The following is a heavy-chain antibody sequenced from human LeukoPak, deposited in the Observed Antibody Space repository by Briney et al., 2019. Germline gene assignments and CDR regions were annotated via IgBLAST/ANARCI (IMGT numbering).Heavy chain of an antibody. J-gene: IGHJ3*02. CDR1: GGSISSSSYY. V-gene: IGHV4-39*07. CDR2: IYYSGST. D-gene: IGHD3-22*01. CDR3: ARGINYDSTTFDI. Sequence: SETLSLTCTVSGGSISSSSYYWGWIRQPPGKGLEWIGSIYYSGSTYYNPSLKSRVTISVDTSKNQFSLKLSSVTAADTAVYYCARGINYDSTTFDIWGQGTMVTVSS.